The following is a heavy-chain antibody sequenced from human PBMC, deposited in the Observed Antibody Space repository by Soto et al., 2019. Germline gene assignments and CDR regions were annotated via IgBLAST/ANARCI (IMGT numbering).Heavy chain of an antibody. CDR3: VKKPYQAGFFGP. Sequence: SETLSLTCTISGGTIGDYYWSWIRQPPGKDLEWIAYIYYTGKTDQNPSLEGRVSISLGTSRNQFSLNLRSVTAADTAVHYCVKKPYQAGFFGPWGPG. CDR2: IYYTGKT. CDR1: GGTIGDYY. J-gene: IGHJ5*02. D-gene: IGHD3-3*01. V-gene: IGHV4-59*01.